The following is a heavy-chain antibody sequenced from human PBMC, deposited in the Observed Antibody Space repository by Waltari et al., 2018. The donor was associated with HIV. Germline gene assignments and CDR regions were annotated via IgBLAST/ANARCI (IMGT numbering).Heavy chain of an antibody. V-gene: IGHV3-30-3*02. CDR2: ISHDGRQK. J-gene: IGHJ4*02. Sequence: QVQLVDSGGGVVQPGKSQRLSCASFSSYSMPWIRQAPGRGIEWVALISHDGRQKYYADSVKGRFTISRDNSKNTLYLQMNSLRVEDTAVYFCAKIGHSVEWLLSYFDFWGQGTLVTVSS. CDR1: SFSSYS. D-gene: IGHD3-3*01. CDR3: AKIGHSVEWLLSYFDF.